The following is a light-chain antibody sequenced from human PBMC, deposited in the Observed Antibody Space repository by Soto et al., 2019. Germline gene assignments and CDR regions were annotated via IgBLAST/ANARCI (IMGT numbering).Light chain of an antibody. J-gene: IGLJ1*01. CDR3: SSYAGSSNV. V-gene: IGLV2-8*01. CDR1: SSDVGGYNY. CDR2: EVN. Sequence: QSVLTPPPSASWSPGQSVSISCTGTSSDVGGYNYVSWYQQHPGKAPKLMIYEVNKRPSGVPDRFSGSKSGNTASLTVSGLQAEDEADYYCSSYAGSSNVFGTGTKVTVL.